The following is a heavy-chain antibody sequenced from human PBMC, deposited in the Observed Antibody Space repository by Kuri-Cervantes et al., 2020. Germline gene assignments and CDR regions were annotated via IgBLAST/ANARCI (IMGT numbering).Heavy chain of an antibody. CDR1: GFTFSSYD. D-gene: IGHD2-21*02. Sequence: GESLKISCAASGFTFSSYDMHWVRQATGKGLEWVSAIGTAGDTYYPGSVKGRFTISRENAKNSLYLQMNSLRAGDTAVYCCARDQDIVVVTAIFGYWGQGTLVTVSS. CDR3: ARDQDIVVVTAIFGY. V-gene: IGHV3-13*01. J-gene: IGHJ4*02. CDR2: IGTAGDT.